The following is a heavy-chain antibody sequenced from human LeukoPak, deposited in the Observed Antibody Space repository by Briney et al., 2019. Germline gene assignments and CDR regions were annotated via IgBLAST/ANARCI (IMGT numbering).Heavy chain of an antibody. CDR3: ASPGYDGSGHEDY. D-gene: IGHD3-22*01. J-gene: IGHJ4*02. CDR1: GGSFSGYY. CDR2: INHSGST. Sequence: SETLSLTCAVYGGSFSGYYWSWIRQPPGKGLEWIGEINHSGSTNYNPSLKSRVTISVDTSKNQFSLKLSSVTAADTAVYYCASPGYDGSGHEDYWGQGTLVTVSS. V-gene: IGHV4-34*01.